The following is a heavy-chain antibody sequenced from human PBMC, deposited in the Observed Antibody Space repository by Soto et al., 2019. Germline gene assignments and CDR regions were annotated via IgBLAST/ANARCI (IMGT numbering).Heavy chain of an antibody. V-gene: IGHV1-69*04. J-gene: IGHJ6*03. CDR3: ARDYCSTTSCHLSAYYYSMDV. CDR1: GGTFTTSA. Sequence: QVQLVHSGAEVKKPGSSVKVSCKASGGTFTTSAISWVRQAPGQGLEWMGRVIPFLGVGNYAQKFQGRVRIAADRSTSTAYMDLSGLRAGDTAVYYCARDYCSTTSCHLSAYYYSMDVWGKGTTVTVSS. D-gene: IGHD2-2*01. CDR2: VIPFLGVG.